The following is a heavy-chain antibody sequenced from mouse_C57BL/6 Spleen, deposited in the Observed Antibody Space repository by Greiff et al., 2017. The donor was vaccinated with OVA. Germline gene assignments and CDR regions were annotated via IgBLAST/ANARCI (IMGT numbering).Heavy chain of an antibody. Sequence: QVQLKQSGAELVRPGASVTLSCKASGYTFTDYEMHWVKQTPVHGLEWIGAIDPETGGTAYNQKFKGKAILTADKSSSTAYMELRSLTSEDSAVYYCTRREITTVPRFDYWGQGTTLTVSS. CDR1: GYTFTDYE. CDR3: TRREITTVPRFDY. CDR2: IDPETGGT. D-gene: IGHD1-1*01. J-gene: IGHJ2*01. V-gene: IGHV1-15*01.